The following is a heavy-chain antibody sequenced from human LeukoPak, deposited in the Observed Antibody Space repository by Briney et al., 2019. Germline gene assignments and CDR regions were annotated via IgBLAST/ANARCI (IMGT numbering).Heavy chain of an antibody. V-gene: IGHV3-23*01. CDR1: GFTFSNYY. Sequence: PGGSLRLSCAASGFTFSNYYMSWVRQAPGKGLEWVSAISGSGGSTYYADSVKGRFTISRDNSKNTLYLQMNSLRAEDTAVYYCAKAGVVVITYYFDYWGQGTLVTVSS. CDR2: ISGSGGST. J-gene: IGHJ4*02. D-gene: IGHD3-22*01. CDR3: AKAGVVVITYYFDY.